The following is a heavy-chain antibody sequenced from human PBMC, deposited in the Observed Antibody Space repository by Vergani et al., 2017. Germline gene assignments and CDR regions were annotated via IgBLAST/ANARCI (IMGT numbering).Heavy chain of an antibody. Sequence: QAQLVQSAAAVKKPGASAKVSCTASGYIFKNYYMHWLRLAPGQGFQWMGVVNFVTGAATSPQKFEGRITITRDTSTATFYMDLSSLKYEDTAIYYCARSIGYCTSGSCRPYYFDLWGQGTLVTVSS. CDR1: GYIFKNYY. CDR2: VNFVTGAA. D-gene: IGHD2-15*01. CDR3: ARSIGYCTSGSCRPYYFDL. J-gene: IGHJ4*02. V-gene: IGHV1-46*02.